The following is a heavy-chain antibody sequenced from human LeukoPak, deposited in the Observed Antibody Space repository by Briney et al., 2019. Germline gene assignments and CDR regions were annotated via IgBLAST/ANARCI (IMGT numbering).Heavy chain of an antibody. J-gene: IGHJ6*03. CDR3: ARAQGEYPTYYYYYMDV. Sequence: SETLSLTCTVSGGSISSYYWSWIRQPPGKGLEWIGYIYYSGSTDYNPSLKSRVTMSVDTSKNQFSLKLSSVTAADTAVYYCARAQGEYPTYYYYYMDVWGKGTTVTVSS. CDR1: GGSISSYY. V-gene: IGHV4-59*01. CDR2: IYYSGST. D-gene: IGHD2/OR15-2a*01.